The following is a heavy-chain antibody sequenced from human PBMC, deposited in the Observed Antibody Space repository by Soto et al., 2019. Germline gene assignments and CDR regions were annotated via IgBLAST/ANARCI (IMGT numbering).Heavy chain of an antibody. D-gene: IGHD3-22*01. Sequence: EVQLVESGGGLVQPGGSLRLSCPASGFTFSSYWMSWVRQAPGRGLEWMANIKYDGSEKYYVDSVKGRLTISRDNAKNSLYLQMNSLRAEDTAVYYCASSPHKDSRPDYWGQGTLVTVSS. CDR1: GFTFSSYW. CDR3: ASSPHKDSRPDY. CDR2: IKYDGSEK. J-gene: IGHJ4*02. V-gene: IGHV3-7*01.